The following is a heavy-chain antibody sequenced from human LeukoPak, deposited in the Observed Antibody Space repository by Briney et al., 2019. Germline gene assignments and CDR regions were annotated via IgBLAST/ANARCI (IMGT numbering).Heavy chain of an antibody. CDR3: ATFRARAFDI. CDR2: ISSSSSTI. V-gene: IGHV3-48*01. J-gene: IGHJ3*02. Sequence: GGSLRLSXAASGFTFSSYSMNWVRQAPGRGLEWVSYISSSSSTIYYADSVKGRFTISRDNAKNSLYLQMNSLRAEDTAVYYCATFRARAFDIWGRGTVVTVSS. CDR1: GFTFSSYS.